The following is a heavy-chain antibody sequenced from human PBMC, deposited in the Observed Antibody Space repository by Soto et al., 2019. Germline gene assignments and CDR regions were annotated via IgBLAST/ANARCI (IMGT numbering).Heavy chain of an antibody. CDR3: VKFRGRAYHYYYMDV. J-gene: IGHJ6*03. V-gene: IGHV3-23*01. CDR2: GGSGGST. D-gene: IGHD3-16*01. Sequence: DVQLLESGGGLAQRGGSLRLSCAASGFSFSTYGMTWVRQAPGKGLEWVSYGGSGGSTYYADSVKGRFTTSRDNSKNTQYLQMNSLRAEDTAVYYCVKFRGRAYHYYYMDVWGNGTTVTVSS. CDR1: GFSFSTYG.